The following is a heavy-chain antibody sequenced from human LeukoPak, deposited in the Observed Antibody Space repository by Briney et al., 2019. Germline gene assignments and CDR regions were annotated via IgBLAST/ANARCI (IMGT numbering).Heavy chain of an antibody. Sequence: SVKVSCKASGGTFSSYAISWVRQAPGQGLEWMGGIIPIFGTANYAQKFQGRVTITTDESTSTAYMELRSLRSDDTAVYYCARAPTYYYDSSGYYPSGAFDIWGQGTMVTVSS. CDR1: GGTFSSYA. J-gene: IGHJ3*02. CDR3: ARAPTYYYDSSGYYPSGAFDI. D-gene: IGHD3-22*01. V-gene: IGHV1-69*05. CDR2: IIPIFGTA.